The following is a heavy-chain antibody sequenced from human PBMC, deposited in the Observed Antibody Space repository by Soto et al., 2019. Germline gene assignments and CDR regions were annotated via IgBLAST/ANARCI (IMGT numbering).Heavy chain of an antibody. V-gene: IGHV4-59*11. J-gene: IGHJ3*02. CDR2: VYYSGGT. CDR3: ARGNDWKSSTFDI. CDR1: GGSLTDHY. Sequence: QVQLQESGPGLVKPSETLSLTCTVAGGSLTDHYWNWFRQSPGKGLHWIGYVYYSGGTNYNPSLKSRVTMSVHTSKNQFSLNLRSVTAADTAVYYCARGNDWKSSTFDIWGQGTMVSVSS. D-gene: IGHD2-21*01.